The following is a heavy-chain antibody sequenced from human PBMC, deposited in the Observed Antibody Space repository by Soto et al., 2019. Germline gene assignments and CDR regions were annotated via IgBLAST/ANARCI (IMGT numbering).Heavy chain of an antibody. Sequence: GGSLSLSCAASGFTFSSYAMSWVRQAPGKGLEWVSAISGSGGSTYYADSVKGRFTISRDNSKNTLYLQMNSLRAEDTAVYYCAKVVPIVVVPAAVDYWGQGTLVTVSS. CDR2: ISGSGGST. CDR1: GFTFSSYA. D-gene: IGHD2-2*01. J-gene: IGHJ4*02. CDR3: AKVVPIVVVPAAVDY. V-gene: IGHV3-23*01.